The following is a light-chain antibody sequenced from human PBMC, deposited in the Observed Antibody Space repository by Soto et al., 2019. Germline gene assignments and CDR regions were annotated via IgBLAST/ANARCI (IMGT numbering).Light chain of an antibody. CDR1: QSVGSSS. J-gene: IGKJ2*01. V-gene: IGKV3-20*01. CDR3: QHYGGSPPRYT. CDR2: DAS. Sequence: EIVLTQSPDTLSLSPGERATLSCRASQSVGSSSLAWYQQKPGQAPRLLLYDASSRATDIPDRFSGSGSGTDFTLTIGRLEPEDFAVYYCQHYGGSPPRYTFGQGTKLEIK.